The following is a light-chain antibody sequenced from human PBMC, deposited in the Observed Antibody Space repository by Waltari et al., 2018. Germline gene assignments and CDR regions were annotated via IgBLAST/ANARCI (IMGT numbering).Light chain of an antibody. CDR2: IDN. CDR1: RSNIGRHT. J-gene: IGLJ3*02. Sequence: QSVLTQPPSASGTPGQRVTMSCSGRRSNIGRHTVTWYQQLPGTAPKLLIYIDNQRPSGVPDRFSGSRSGTSASLAISGLQSEDEADYHCATWDDSLNAWVFGGGTKLTVL. V-gene: IGLV1-44*01. CDR3: ATWDDSLNAWV.